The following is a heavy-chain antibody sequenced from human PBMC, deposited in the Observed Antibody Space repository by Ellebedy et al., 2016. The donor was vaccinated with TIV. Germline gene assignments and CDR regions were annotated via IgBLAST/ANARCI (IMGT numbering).Heavy chain of an antibody. D-gene: IGHD5-18*01. J-gene: IGHJ5*02. CDR1: GGSFSGYY. CDR2: INHSGST. CDR3: ARGSKVVRGYSYGYGWFDP. Sequence: SETLSLTXAVYGGSFSGYYWSWIRQPPGKGLEWIGEINHSGSTNYNPSLKSRVTISVDTSKNQFSLELSSVTAADTAVYYCARGSKVVRGYSYGYGWFDPWGQGTLVTVSS. V-gene: IGHV4-34*01.